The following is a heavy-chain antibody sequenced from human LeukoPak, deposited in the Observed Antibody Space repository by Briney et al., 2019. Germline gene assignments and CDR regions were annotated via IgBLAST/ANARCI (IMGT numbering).Heavy chain of an antibody. D-gene: IGHD5-12*01. CDR3: ARDFLPPHYTATIRPDWYFDL. CDR1: DGSISNYY. V-gene: IGHV4-59*01. CDR2: IYYSGTT. J-gene: IGHJ2*01. Sequence: SETLSLTCNVSDGSISNYYWSWIRQPPGEGLEWIGNIYYSGTTSYNPSLESRVIISVDTSKNQFSLKLSSVTAADTAAYYCARDFLPPHYTATIRPDWYFDLWGRGTLVTVSS.